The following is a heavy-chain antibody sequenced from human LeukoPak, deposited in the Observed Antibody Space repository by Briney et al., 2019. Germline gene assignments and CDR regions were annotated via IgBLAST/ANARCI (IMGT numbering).Heavy chain of an antibody. CDR2: IYPGDSDS. Sequence: GESLKISCKGSGYSFTSYWIGWVRQMPGKGLEWMGIIYPGDSDSRYSPSFQGQVTISADKSISTAYLQWSSLKASDTAMYYCARRGVDSSGYADAFDIWGQGTTVTVSS. CDR1: GYSFTSYW. J-gene: IGHJ3*02. D-gene: IGHD3-22*01. V-gene: IGHV5-51*01. CDR3: ARRGVDSSGYADAFDI.